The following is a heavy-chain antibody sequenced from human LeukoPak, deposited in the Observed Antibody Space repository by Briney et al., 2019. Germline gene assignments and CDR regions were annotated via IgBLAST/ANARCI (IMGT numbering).Heavy chain of an antibody. J-gene: IGHJ3*02. Sequence: GGSLRLSCAASGFTFSTYGMNWVRQAPGKGLEWVSYTSSSGTTIYYADSVKGRFTISRDNARESLFLQMNSLRAEDTAVYHCARDPFYDYVWGSYRNDAFDIWGQGTMVTVSS. D-gene: IGHD3-16*02. CDR2: TSSSGTTI. V-gene: IGHV3-48*03. CDR1: GFTFSTYG. CDR3: ARDPFYDYVWGSYRNDAFDI.